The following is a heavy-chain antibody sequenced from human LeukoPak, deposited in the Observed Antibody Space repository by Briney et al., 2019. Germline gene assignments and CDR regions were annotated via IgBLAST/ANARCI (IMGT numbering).Heavy chain of an antibody. CDR3: ARRSYDIFHFDY. J-gene: IGHJ4*02. V-gene: IGHV4-39*01. CDR1: GGSISSSSYY. Sequence: SETLSLTCTVSGGSISSSSYYWGWIHQPPGKGLEWIGSIYYSGSTYYNPSLKSRVTISVDTSKNQFSLKLSSVTAADTAVYYCARRSYDIFHFDYWGQGTLVTVSS. D-gene: IGHD3-9*01. CDR2: IYYSGST.